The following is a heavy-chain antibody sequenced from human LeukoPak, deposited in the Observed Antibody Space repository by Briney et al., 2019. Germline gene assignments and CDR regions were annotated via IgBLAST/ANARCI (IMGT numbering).Heavy chain of an antibody. CDR3: ARGDYDSSGYYHYFDY. V-gene: IGHV3-66*01. CDR1: GFTVSSNY. J-gene: IGHJ4*02. CDR2: IYSGGST. D-gene: IGHD3-22*01. Sequence: GGSLRLSCAASGFTVSSNYMSWVRQAPGKGLEWVSVIYSGGSTYYADSVKGRFTISGDNSKNTLYLQMNSLRAEDTAVYYCARGDYDSSGYYHYFDYWGQGTLVTVSS.